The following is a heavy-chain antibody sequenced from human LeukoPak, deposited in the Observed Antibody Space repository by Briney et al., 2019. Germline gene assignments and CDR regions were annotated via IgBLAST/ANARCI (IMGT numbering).Heavy chain of an antibody. J-gene: IGHJ4*02. CDR2: INPNDGDT. V-gene: IGHV1-2*02. D-gene: IGHD2-2*01. Sequence: ASVNVSCKASGYTFTDYCMHWVRQAPGQGGEGMGWINPNDGDTNYAQKFQGRVTMTRDTSISTAHMEVSRLRSDDTAVYYCARANFLYCSSTTCLFDYWGQGTLVTVSS. CDR1: GYTFTDYC. CDR3: ARANFLYCSSTTCLFDY.